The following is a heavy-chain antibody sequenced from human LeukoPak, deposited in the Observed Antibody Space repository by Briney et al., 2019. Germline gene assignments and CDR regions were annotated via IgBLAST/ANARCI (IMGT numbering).Heavy chain of an antibody. D-gene: IGHD2-21*01. V-gene: IGHV3-23*01. Sequence: GGSLRLSCAASEFTFNNYAVSWVRQAPGQGLEWVSTISGRGGITYYADSVKGRFTISRGNSKNTVFLQMNSLRVDDTAVYYCAKALRETHRPVYSYYYMDVWGKGTTVTVSS. CDR1: EFTFNNYA. CDR2: ISGRGGIT. CDR3: AKALRETHRPVYSYYYMDV. J-gene: IGHJ6*03.